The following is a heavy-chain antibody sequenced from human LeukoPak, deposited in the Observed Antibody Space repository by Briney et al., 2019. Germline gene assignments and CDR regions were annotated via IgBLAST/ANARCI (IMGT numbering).Heavy chain of an antibody. CDR3: ARGGSGSYDSYFDY. J-gene: IGHJ4*02. V-gene: IGHV3-21*06. CDR2: ISSASTYK. CDR1: RFTFSTYS. Sequence: PGGSLRLSCAASRFTFSTYSMAWVRQAPGKGLEWVSYISSASTYKYYADSVKGRFTISRDNAKNSLYLQMNSLRAEDTAVYYCARGGSGSYDSYFDYWGRESWSPSPQ. D-gene: IGHD1-26*01.